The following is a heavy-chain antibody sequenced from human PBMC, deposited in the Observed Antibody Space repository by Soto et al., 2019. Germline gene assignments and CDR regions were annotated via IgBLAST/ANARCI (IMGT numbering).Heavy chain of an antibody. CDR2: ISFDGSKT. V-gene: IGHV3-30-3*01. J-gene: IGHJ4*02. D-gene: IGHD5-18*01. CDR3: AREGGNGYSYGYSFDS. CDR1: GFIFSNHA. Sequence: GGSLRLSCAASGFIFSNHALHWVRQAPGKGMEWLTIISFDGSKTHYADSVRGRFTVSRDNSNNTLSLQMSNLRPEDTALYYCAREGGNGYSYGYSFDSWGQGTQVTVSS.